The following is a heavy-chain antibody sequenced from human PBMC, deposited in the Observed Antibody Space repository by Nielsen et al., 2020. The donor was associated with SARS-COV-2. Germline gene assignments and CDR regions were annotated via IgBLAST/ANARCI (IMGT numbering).Heavy chain of an antibody. CDR2: IWYDGSNK. CDR1: GFTFSSYG. J-gene: IGHJ4*02. CDR3: ARDRVGSSGWDYYFDY. V-gene: IGHV3-33*01. D-gene: IGHD6-19*01. Sequence: GESLKISCAASGFTFSSYGMHWVRQAPGKGVEWVAVIWYDGSNKYYADSVKGRFTISRDNSKNTLYLQMNSLRAEDTAVYYCARDRVGSSGWDYYFDYWGQGTLVTVSS.